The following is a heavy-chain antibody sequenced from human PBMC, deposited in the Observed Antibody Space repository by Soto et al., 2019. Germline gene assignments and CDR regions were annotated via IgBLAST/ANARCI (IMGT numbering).Heavy chain of an antibody. CDR1: GFAFSAYP. J-gene: IGHJ3*02. D-gene: IGHD1-1*01. CDR3: TRAVRLSGDAFEI. CDR2: IRTADYGVTT. V-gene: IGHV3-49*03. Sequence: EVQLVESGGGLVQPGRSLRLSCTASGFAFSAYPMSWFRQAPGKGLEWVAYIRTADYGVTTEYAASVKDRFTISRDDSESIASLQMNSLKTEDTAVYYCTRAVRLSGDAFEIWGLWTMVTVSS.